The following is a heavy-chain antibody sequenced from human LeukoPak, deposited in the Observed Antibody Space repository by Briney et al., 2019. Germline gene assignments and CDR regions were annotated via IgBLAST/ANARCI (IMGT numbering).Heavy chain of an antibody. J-gene: IGHJ4*02. CDR2: IGAGGTFT. CDR1: GFTFSSYD. V-gene: IGHV3-23*01. D-gene: IGHD4-11*01. CDR3: AKERDYTTYGYYFDY. Sequence: GGSLRLSCTASGFTFSSYDMNWVRQAPGKGLEWVSGIGAGGTFTYYADSVKGRFTISRDNSRNTLYLQMNSLRADDTAVYYCAKERDYTTYGYYFDYWGQGTLVTVSS.